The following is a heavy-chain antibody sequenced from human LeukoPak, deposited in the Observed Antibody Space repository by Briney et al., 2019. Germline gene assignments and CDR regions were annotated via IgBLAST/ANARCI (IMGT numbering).Heavy chain of an antibody. CDR2: IIPIFGTA. D-gene: IGHD4-23*01. Sequence: SVKVSCKASGGIFSSYAISWVRQAPGQGLEWMGRIIPIFGTANYAQKFQGRVTITTDESTSTAYMELSSLRSGDTAVYYCARDAPGDADYVGWYFDLWGRGTLVTVSS. V-gene: IGHV1-69*05. CDR1: GGIFSSYA. J-gene: IGHJ2*01. CDR3: ARDAPGDADYVGWYFDL.